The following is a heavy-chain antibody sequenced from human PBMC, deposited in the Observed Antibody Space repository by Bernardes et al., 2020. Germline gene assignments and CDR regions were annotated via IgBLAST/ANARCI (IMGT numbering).Heavy chain of an antibody. Sequence: GGSRRLACPASGFTSSSYAMSWVRQAPGKGLEWVSAISGSGGSTYYADSVKGRFTISRDNSKNTQYLQMNSRRAEDTAVYYCARGRGGTFDYWGKGTLVTVSS. CDR1: GFTSSSYA. CDR2: ISGSGGST. J-gene: IGHJ4*02. D-gene: IGHD3-16*01. V-gene: IGHV3-23*01. CDR3: ARGRGGTFDY.